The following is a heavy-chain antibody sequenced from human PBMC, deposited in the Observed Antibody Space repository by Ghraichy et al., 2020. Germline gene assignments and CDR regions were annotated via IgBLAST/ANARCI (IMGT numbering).Heavy chain of an antibody. CDR3: ARGCGGDCDHYYYYGMDV. CDR1: GFTVSSNY. Sequence: GGSLRLSCAASGFTVSSNYMSWVRQAPGKGLEWVSVIYSGGSAYYADSVKGRFTISRDNSKNTLYLQMNSLRAEDTAVYYCARGCGGDCDHYYYYGMDVWGQGTTVTVSS. CDR2: IYSGGSA. V-gene: IGHV3-66*01. J-gene: IGHJ6*02. D-gene: IGHD2-21*02.